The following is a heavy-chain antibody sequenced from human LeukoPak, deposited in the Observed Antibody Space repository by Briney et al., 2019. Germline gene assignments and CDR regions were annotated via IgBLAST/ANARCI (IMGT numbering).Heavy chain of an antibody. CDR2: IYSGGST. J-gene: IGHJ4*02. V-gene: IGHV3-66*02. CDR3: ARYFVGATRDY. D-gene: IGHD1-26*01. Sequence: GGSLRLSCASSGFTVSGNYMSWVHQAPGKGLEWVSVIYSGGSTYYADSVKGRFTISRDNSKNTLYLQMNSLRAEDTAVYYCARYFVGATRDYWGQGTLVTVSS. CDR1: GFTVSGNY.